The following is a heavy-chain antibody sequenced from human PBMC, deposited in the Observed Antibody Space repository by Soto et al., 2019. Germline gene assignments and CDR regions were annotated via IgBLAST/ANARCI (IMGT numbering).Heavy chain of an antibody. CDR2: IYPGDSDT. CDR3: AILGGIAARHYYYYGMDV. CDR1: GYSFTSYC. J-gene: IGHJ6*02. D-gene: IGHD6-6*01. V-gene: IGHV5-51*01. Sequence: GESLKTSCKGSGYSFTSYCIGWVRQMPGKGLECMGIIYPGDSDTRYSPSFQVQVTSLADKSTSTAYMQWSSLKATDTAMYYCAILGGIAARHYYYYGMDVWGQGTTVTVSS.